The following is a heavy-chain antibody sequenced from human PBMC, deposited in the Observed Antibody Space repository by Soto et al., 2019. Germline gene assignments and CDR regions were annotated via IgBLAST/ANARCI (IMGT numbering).Heavy chain of an antibody. Sequence: LRLSCAASGFAFSTNAMNWVRQAPGKGLEWVSTISYSAANTYYADSAKGRLTISRDNSKNTLYLQMSSLRAEDTAVYYCAKDLYGSETYTYYCGMDVWGQGTTVTVSS. J-gene: IGHJ6*02. CDR3: AKDLYGSETYTYYCGMDV. CDR2: ISYSAANT. CDR1: GFAFSTNA. D-gene: IGHD3-10*01. V-gene: IGHV3-23*01.